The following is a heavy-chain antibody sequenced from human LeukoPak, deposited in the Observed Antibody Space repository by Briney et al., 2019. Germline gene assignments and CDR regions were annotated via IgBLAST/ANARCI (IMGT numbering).Heavy chain of an antibody. J-gene: IGHJ4*01. CDR1: ALTFIYYS. CDR2: IRSSRSYK. Sequence: GGSLRLACAASALTFIYYSFIWVRQAPGKGLEWVSSIRSSRSYKYYTDSRKGPFTISRAHAKTSLYLQLNSLRAEDTAVYYCARINDIDNSYHLDFWGHGTLVTVSS. CDR3: ARINDIDNSYHLDF. V-gene: IGHV3-21*01. D-gene: IGHD2-15*01.